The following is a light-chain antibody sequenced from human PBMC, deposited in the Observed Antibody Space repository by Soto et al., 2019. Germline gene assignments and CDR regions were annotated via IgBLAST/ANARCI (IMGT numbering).Light chain of an antibody. J-gene: IGKJ4*01. CDR1: QSINNY. V-gene: IGKV3-11*01. CDR2: DAS. Sequence: EIVLTQSPVTLSLSPGERATLSCRASQSINNYLAWYQQKPGQPPRLLIYDASNRATAIPVRFSGSGSGTDSTLTIRSLEPEDSAVYSCQSRGIWPPGATFGGGTKVEIK. CDR3: QSRGIWPPGAT.